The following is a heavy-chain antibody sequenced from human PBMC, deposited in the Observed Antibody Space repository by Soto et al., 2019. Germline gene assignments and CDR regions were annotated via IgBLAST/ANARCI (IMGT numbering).Heavy chain of an antibody. CDR1: DGSISSGSCY. CDR2: IYYSGST. J-gene: IGHJ5*01. Sequence: PSGSLSQTCTVADGSISSGSCYLGWIRQPPGKGLEWIGSIYYSGSTYYNPSLKSRVTISVDTSKNQFSLKLSSVTAADTAVYYCASPKIAFYNWFDPWGQGTLVTVSS. CDR3: ASPKIAFYNWFDP. V-gene: IGHV4-39*01. D-gene: IGHD3-3*02.